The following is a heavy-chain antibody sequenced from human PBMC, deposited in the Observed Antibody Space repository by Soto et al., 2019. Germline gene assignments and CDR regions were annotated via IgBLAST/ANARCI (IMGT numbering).Heavy chain of an antibody. CDR1: GASVAGGSYY. Sequence: QVQLRESGPGLVKPSQTLSLTCSVSGASVAGGSYYWSWVRQPPGKGLEWIGYIPSRGRPFYNPSLTSRGTISADTSKNQLSLQLTSVTAADTAVYYWARDTYSGYDFGLWGQGTLVTVSS. J-gene: IGHJ5*02. CDR3: ARDTYSGYDFGL. CDR2: IPSRGRP. D-gene: IGHD5-12*01. V-gene: IGHV4-30-4*01.